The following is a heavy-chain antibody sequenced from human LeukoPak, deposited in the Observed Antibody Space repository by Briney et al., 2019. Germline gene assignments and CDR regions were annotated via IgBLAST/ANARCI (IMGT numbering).Heavy chain of an antibody. CDR3: ARAEFWSGYYLDYYYMDV. D-gene: IGHD3-3*01. J-gene: IGHJ6*03. Sequence: VASVKVSCKASGGTFSSYAISWVRQAPGQGLEWMGGIIPIFGTANYAQKFQGRVTITTDESTSTAYMELSSLRSEDTAVYYCARAEFWSGYYLDYYYMDVWGKGTTVTVSS. V-gene: IGHV1-69*05. CDR2: IIPIFGTA. CDR1: GGTFSSYA.